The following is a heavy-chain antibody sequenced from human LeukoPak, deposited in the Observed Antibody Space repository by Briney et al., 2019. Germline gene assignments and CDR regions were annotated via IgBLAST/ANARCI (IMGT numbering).Heavy chain of an antibody. CDR3: ARDILMVGATHYFDY. CDR1: GGSISTYY. V-gene: IGHV4-59*01. D-gene: IGHD1-26*01. Sequence: PSETLSLTCTVSGGSISTYYWSWIRQPPGKGLEWIGYIHHSVSPTYNPSPKSRVTISVDTSKNQFSLKVSSVTAADTAVYYCARDILMVGATHYFDYWGQGTPVTVSS. CDR2: IHHSVSP. J-gene: IGHJ4*02.